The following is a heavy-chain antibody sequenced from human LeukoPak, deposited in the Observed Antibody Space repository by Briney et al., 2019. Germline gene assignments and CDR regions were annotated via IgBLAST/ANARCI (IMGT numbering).Heavy chain of an antibody. V-gene: IGHV3-21*01. CDR1: GFTFSSYS. Sequence: VGSLRLSCAASGFTFSSYSIHWVRQTPGKGLEWVSSISSTSSYIYYADSVKGRFTISRDNAKNTVYLQMKSLRAEDTAVYYCARDWAGSSYDYWGQGTLVTVSS. CDR3: ARDWAGSSYDY. CDR2: ISSTSSYI. D-gene: IGHD3-10*01. J-gene: IGHJ4*02.